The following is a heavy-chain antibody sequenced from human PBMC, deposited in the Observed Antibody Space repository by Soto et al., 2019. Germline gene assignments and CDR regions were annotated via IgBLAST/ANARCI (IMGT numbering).Heavy chain of an antibody. Sequence: EVQLVESGGGLVKAGGSLRLSCAASGFTFSNAWMNWVRQAPGKGLEWVGRIKSKTDGGTTDYAAPVKGRFTISRDDSKNTLYLQMNSLKTEDTAVYYCTTEGLAVADPFDYWGQGTLVTVSS. D-gene: IGHD6-19*01. CDR2: IKSKTDGGTT. CDR3: TTEGLAVADPFDY. CDR1: GFTFSNAW. J-gene: IGHJ4*02. V-gene: IGHV3-15*07.